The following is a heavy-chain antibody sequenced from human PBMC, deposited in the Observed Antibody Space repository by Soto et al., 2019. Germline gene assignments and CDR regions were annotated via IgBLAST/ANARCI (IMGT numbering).Heavy chain of an antibody. D-gene: IGHD3-10*01. CDR2: IYYSGST. CDR1: GGSISSYY. Sequence: SSDTLSLTCTVSGGSISSYYWSWIRQPPGKGLEWIGYIYYSGSTNYNPSLKSRVTISVDTSKNQFSLKLSSVTAADTAVYYCARHPSGGDYWFRAYYYYMDVWGKGTTVTVSS. CDR3: ARHPSGGDYWFRAYYYYMDV. V-gene: IGHV4-59*08. J-gene: IGHJ6*03.